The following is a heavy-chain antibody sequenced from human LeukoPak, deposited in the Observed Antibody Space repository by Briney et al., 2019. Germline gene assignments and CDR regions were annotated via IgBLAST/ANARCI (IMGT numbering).Heavy chain of an antibody. D-gene: IGHD3-3*01. CDR2: INHSGST. CDR3: ARPPRTTIFGVARYFDY. J-gene: IGHJ4*02. CDR1: GGSFSGYY. Sequence: ASETLSLTCAVYGGSFSGYYWSWIRQPPGKGLEWIGEINHSGSTNYNPSLKSRVTISVDTSKNQFSLKLSSVTAADTAVYYCARPPRTTIFGVARYFDYWGQGTLVTVSS. V-gene: IGHV4-34*01.